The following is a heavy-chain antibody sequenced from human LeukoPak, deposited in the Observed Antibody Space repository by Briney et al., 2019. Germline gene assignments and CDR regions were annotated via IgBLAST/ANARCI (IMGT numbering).Heavy chain of an antibody. V-gene: IGHV4-34*01. Sequence: MPSETLSLTCAVYGGSFSGYYWSWIRQPPGKGLEWTGEINHSGSTNYNPSLKSRVTISVDTSKNQFSLKLSSVTAADTAVYYCAREGAIYSSSSLFDYWGQGTLVTVSS. CDR2: INHSGST. D-gene: IGHD6-6*01. J-gene: IGHJ4*02. CDR3: AREGAIYSSSSLFDY. CDR1: GGSFSGYY.